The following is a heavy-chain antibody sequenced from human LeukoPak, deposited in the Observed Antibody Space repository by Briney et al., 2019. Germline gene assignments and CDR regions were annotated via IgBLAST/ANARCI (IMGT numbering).Heavy chain of an antibody. CDR1: GYTFTGYY. V-gene: IGHV1-2*02. CDR3: ATIPWGSYNFDY. CDR2: INPNSGGT. J-gene: IGHJ4*02. D-gene: IGHD3-16*01. Sequence: GASVKVSCKASGYTFTGYYMHWVRHAPGQGLELMGWINPNSGGTNYAQKFQGRVTMTRDTSISTAYMELSRLRSDDTAVYYCATIPWGSYNFDYWGQGTLVTVSS.